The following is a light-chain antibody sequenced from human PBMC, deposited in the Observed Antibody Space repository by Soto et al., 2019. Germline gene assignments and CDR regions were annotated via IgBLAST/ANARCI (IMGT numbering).Light chain of an antibody. CDR1: SSDVGGYNY. CDR2: DVS. Sequence: QSALTQPASVSGSPGQSVTISCTGTSSDVGGYNYVSWYQQHPGKAPKFMIYDVSNRPSGGANRFSGSKSSNTASLTITVAQGQDEDDYYYCSYSTISSSELVFGGGTKLTVL. J-gene: IGLJ2*01. V-gene: IGLV2-14*01. CDR3: CSYSTISSSELV.